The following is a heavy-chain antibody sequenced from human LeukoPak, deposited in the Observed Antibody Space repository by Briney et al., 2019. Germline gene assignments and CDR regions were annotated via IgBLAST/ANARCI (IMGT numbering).Heavy chain of an antibody. CDR1: GGSFSGYY. Sequence: SSETLSLTCAVYGGSFSGYYWSWIRQPPGKGLEWIGEINHSGSTNYNPSLKSRVTISVDTSKNQFSLKLSSVTAADTAVYYCARRPEGYYDSSGYGWFDPWGQGTLVTVSS. J-gene: IGHJ5*02. D-gene: IGHD3-22*01. CDR3: ARRPEGYYDSSGYGWFDP. V-gene: IGHV4-34*01. CDR2: INHSGST.